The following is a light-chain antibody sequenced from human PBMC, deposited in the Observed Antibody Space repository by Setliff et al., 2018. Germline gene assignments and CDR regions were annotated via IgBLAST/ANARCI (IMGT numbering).Light chain of an antibody. V-gene: IGLV2-11*01. CDR3: CSYAGSYTYV. J-gene: IGLJ1*01. CDR1: SSDVGGYNY. Sequence: ALAQPRSVSGSPGQSVTISCTGTSSDVGGYNYVSWYQQHPGKAPKLMIYDVAKRPSGVPHRFSGSKSGNTASLTISGLQAEDEADYYCCSYAGSYTYVFGTGTKVTVL. CDR2: DVA.